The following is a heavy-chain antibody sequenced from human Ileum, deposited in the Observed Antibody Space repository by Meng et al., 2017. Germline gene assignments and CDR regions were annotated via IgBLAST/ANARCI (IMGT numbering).Heavy chain of an antibody. CDR1: GYSISSGYW. D-gene: IGHD3-9*01. J-gene: IGHJ4*02. Sequence: SETLSLTCAVSGYSISSGYWWGWIRQPPGKGLEWIGSVFHSGNTFYNSSLESRATVSVDMSRNVLALKLTSVTAADTAVYYCARDRYVGDYHYANFDLWGQGTLVTVSS. V-gene: IGHV4-38-2*02. CDR3: ARDRYVGDYHYANFDL. CDR2: VFHSGNT.